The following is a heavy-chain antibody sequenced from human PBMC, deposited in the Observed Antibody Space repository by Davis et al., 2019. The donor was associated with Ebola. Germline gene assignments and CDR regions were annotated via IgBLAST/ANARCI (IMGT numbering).Heavy chain of an antibody. CDR2: IWNDGSHQ. Sequence: PGGSLRLSCVASGFTFSSYDIYWVRQAPGKGLEWVAVIWNDGSHQYYGDSVKGRFTVSRDNSKNTLFLQMNSLRVDDTAVYYCARRLTITYTMDVWGQGATVTVSS. CDR3: ARRLTITYTMDV. V-gene: IGHV3-33*07. CDR1: GFTFSSYD. J-gene: IGHJ6*02. D-gene: IGHD4/OR15-4a*01.